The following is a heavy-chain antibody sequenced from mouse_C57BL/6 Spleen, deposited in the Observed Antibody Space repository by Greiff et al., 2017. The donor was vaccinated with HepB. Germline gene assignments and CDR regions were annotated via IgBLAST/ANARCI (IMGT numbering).Heavy chain of an antibody. Sequence: EVQLLQSGAELVRPGASVKLSCTASGFNIKAYYMHWVKQRPEQGLEWIGRIDPEDGDTEYAPKFQGKATMTADTSSNTAYLQLSSLTSEDTAVYYCTTAGIYDGYYDAMDYWGEGTSVTVSS. CDR1: GFNIKAYY. V-gene: IGHV14-1*01. CDR3: TTAGIYDGYYDAMDY. J-gene: IGHJ4*01. D-gene: IGHD2-3*01. CDR2: IDPEDGDT.